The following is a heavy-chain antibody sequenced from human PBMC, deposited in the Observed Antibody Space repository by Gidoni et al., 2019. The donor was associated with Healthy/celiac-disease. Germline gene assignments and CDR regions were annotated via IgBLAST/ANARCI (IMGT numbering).Heavy chain of an antibody. V-gene: IGHV3-33*01. CDR3: ARGICSSTSCPVDPHWYFDL. CDR2: IWYDGSNK. J-gene: IGHJ2*01. Sequence: QVQLVESGGGVVQPGRSLRLSCAASGFTFSSYGMHGVLQAPGKGLEWVAVIWYDGSNKYYADSVKGRFTISRDNSKNTLYLQMNSLRAEDTAVYYCARGICSSTSCPVDPHWYFDLWGRGTLVTVSS. D-gene: IGHD2-2*01. CDR1: GFTFSSYG.